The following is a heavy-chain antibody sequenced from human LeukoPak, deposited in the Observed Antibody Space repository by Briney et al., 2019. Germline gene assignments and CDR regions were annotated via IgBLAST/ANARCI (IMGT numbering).Heavy chain of an antibody. CDR2: ISYIGTT. CDR3: ARDLVTVTKGFDI. CDR1: GDSFSSHY. D-gene: IGHD4-17*01. V-gene: IGHV4-59*11. Sequence: SETLTLICAVSGDSFSSHYGTCIREPPGGGLEWIGYISYIGTTNYNPSLKRRVTISIDTSKNQFSLKLSSVTTADTAVYYCARDLVTVTKGFDIWGLGTMVSVSS. J-gene: IGHJ3*02.